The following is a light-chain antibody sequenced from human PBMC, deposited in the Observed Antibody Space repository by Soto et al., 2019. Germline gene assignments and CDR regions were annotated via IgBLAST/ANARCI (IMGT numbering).Light chain of an antibody. CDR1: QSLLHSDGNNY. V-gene: IGKV2-28*01. Sequence: DIVMTQSPLSLPVTPGEPASISCRSSQSLLHSDGNNYLEWYLQKPGQSPQLLIYLGSNRASGVPDRFSGSGSGTYFTLQISTVEAEDDGVYYCMQSLKMWTFGQGTKVQI. CDR3: MQSLKMWT. CDR2: LGS. J-gene: IGKJ1*01.